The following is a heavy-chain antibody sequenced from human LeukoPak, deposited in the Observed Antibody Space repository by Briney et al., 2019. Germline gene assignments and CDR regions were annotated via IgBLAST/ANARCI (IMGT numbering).Heavy chain of an antibody. V-gene: IGHV3-66*02. CDR2: IYSGGST. D-gene: IGHD3-22*01. Sequence: PGGSLRLSCAASGFTASSNYMSWVRQAPGKGLEWVSVIYSGGSTYYADSVKGRFTISRDNSKNTLYLQMNSLRAEDTAVYYCARDYYDSSGAGSLWGQGTLVTVSS. CDR1: GFTASSNY. CDR3: ARDYYDSSGAGSL. J-gene: IGHJ4*02.